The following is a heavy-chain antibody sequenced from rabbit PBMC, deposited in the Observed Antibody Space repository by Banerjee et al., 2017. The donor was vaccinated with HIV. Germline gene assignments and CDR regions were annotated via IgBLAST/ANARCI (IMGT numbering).Heavy chain of an antibody. CDR2: IYPDYGST. J-gene: IGHJ4*01. CDR3: ARDLAGVIGWNFNL. V-gene: IGHV1S47*01. D-gene: IGHD4-1*01. Sequence: QEQLEESGGGLVQPEGSLTLSCKASGIHFSTYGISWVRQAPGKGLEWIAYIYPDYGSTDYASWVNGRFTISLDNAQNTVFLQMTSLTAADTATYFCARDLAGVIGWNFNLWGPGTLVTVS. CDR1: GIHFSTYG.